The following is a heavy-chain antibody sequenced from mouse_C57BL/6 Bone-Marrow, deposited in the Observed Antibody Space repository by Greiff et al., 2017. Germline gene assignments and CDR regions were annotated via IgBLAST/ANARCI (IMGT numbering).Heavy chain of an antibody. V-gene: IGHV5-4*03. Sequence: EVTLVESGGGLVKPGGSLKLSCAASGFTFSSYAMSWVRQTPEKRLEWVATISDGGSYTYYPDNVKGRFTISRDNAKNNLYLQMSHLKSEDTAMYYCASSLAYWGQGTLVTVSA. CDR1: GFTFSSYA. J-gene: IGHJ3*01. CDR3: ASSLAY. CDR2: ISDGGSYT.